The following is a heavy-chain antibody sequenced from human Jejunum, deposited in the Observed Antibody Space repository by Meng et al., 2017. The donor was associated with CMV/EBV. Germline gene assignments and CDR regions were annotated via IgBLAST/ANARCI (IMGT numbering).Heavy chain of an antibody. CDR1: GGSVNNYA. V-gene: IGHV1-69*12. J-gene: IGHJ4*02. D-gene: IGHD5-24*01. CDR2: IIAIFKTP. Sequence: QVHWMQSGAEGKEPGSSMKVSCKSSGGSVNNYAFNWVRQAPGQGLEWMGGIIAIFKTPNYAQKFQGRLTITADESTGTSYMELTSLTSEDTAVYYCARGFLNGYQPFDYWGQGTLVTVSS. CDR3: ARGFLNGYQPFDY.